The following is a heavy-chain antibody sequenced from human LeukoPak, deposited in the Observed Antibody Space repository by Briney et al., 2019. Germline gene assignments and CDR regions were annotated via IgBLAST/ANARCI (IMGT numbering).Heavy chain of an antibody. Sequence: GGSLRLSCAASGFTFSNARMSWVRQAPGKGLEWVGRIKSKTDGGTTDYAAPVKGRFTISRDDSKNTLYLQMNSLKTEDTAVYYCTSSGYYYADAFDIWGQGTMATVSS. J-gene: IGHJ3*02. CDR3: TSSGYYYADAFDI. CDR2: IKSKTDGGTT. CDR1: GFTFSNAR. D-gene: IGHD3-22*01. V-gene: IGHV3-15*01.